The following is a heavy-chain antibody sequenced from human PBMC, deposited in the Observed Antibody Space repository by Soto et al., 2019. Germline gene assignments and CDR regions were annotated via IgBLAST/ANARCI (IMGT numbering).Heavy chain of an antibody. CDR2: ISYDGSNK. V-gene: IGHV3-30*18. CDR1: GFTFSSYG. CDR3: AKELPDYYYGMDV. J-gene: IGHJ6*02. Sequence: QVQLVESGGGVVQPGRSPRLSCAASGFTFSSYGMHWVRQAPGKGLEWVAVISYDGSNKYYADSVKGRFTISRDNSKNTLYLQMNSLRAEDTAVYYCAKELPDYYYGMDVWGQGTTVTVSS.